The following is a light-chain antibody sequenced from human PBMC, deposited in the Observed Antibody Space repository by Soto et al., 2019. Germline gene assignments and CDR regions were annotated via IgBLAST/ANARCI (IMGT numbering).Light chain of an antibody. Sequence: DIQMTQSPSPLSASVGDRIIITCRASQTIARYINWFQQKSGQPPKLLVYAASTLRHGVPSRFSASGSGSDFTLTSNSLQPEVLATYYCQQSYNAPFNFGPGTKVHIK. CDR2: AAS. CDR3: QQSYNAPFN. J-gene: IGKJ3*01. CDR1: QTIARY. V-gene: IGKV1-39*01.